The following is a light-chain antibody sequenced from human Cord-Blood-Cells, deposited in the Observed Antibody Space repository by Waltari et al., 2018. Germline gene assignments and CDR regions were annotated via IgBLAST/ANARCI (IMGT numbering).Light chain of an antibody. Sequence: QSALTQPPSASGSPGQSVTISCTGTISDVGGYNYVPWYQPHPGNAPKLMIYEVSKRPSAVPDRFSGSRSGNTASLTVSGLQAEDEADYYCSSYAGSNNFVFGTGTKVTVL. V-gene: IGLV2-8*01. CDR1: ISDVGGYNY. CDR3: SSYAGSNNFV. CDR2: EVS. J-gene: IGLJ1*01.